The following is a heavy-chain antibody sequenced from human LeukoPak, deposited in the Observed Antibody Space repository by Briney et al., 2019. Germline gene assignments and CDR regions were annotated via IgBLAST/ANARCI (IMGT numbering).Heavy chain of an antibody. J-gene: IGHJ6*03. CDR3: ATGERGMTEPYYYYYYMDV. Sequence: ASVKVSCKVSGYTLTELSMHWVRQAPGKGLEWMGGFDPEDGETIYAQKFQGRVTMTEDTSTDTAYMELSSLRSEDTAVYYCATGERGMTEPYYYYYYMDVWGKGTTVTVSS. D-gene: IGHD1-14*01. CDR2: FDPEDGET. V-gene: IGHV1-24*01. CDR1: GYTLTELS.